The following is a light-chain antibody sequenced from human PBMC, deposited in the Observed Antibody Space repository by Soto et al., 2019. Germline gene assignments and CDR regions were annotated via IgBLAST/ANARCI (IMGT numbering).Light chain of an antibody. CDR2: AAS. J-gene: IGKJ1*01. CDR1: QTINSY. CDR3: QQSYSTPQT. Sequence: DIPMTQFPSSLSASVGDRVTITCRASQTINSYLNWYQQKPGTAPNLLIYAASNLQRGVPSRFSGSGSGTNFTLTIRSLEREDVATYHCQQSYSTPQTFGQGTNVEVK. V-gene: IGKV1-39*01.